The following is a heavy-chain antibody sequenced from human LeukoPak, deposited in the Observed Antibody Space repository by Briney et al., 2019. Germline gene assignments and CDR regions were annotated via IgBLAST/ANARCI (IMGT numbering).Heavy chain of an antibody. CDR1: GGSISGYH. V-gene: IGHV4-59*01. CDR3: ARDVGGATYFDY. CDR2: IYYSGST. J-gene: IGHJ4*02. D-gene: IGHD1-26*01. Sequence: SETLSLACTVSGGSISGYHWSWIRQPPGKGLEWIGHIYYSGSTNYNPSLKSRVTISVDASKNQFSLKLSSVTAADTAAYYCARDVGGATYFDYWGQGTLVTVSS.